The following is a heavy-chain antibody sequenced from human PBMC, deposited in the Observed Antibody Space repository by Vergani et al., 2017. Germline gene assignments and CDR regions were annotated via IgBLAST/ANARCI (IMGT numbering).Heavy chain of an antibody. CDR3: ASSILSRTSCFD. CDR1: GFTFSSYS. J-gene: IGHJ4*02. CDR2: ISSSSSYI. V-gene: IGHV3-21*01. D-gene: IGHD2-2*01. Sequence: EVQLVESGGGLVKPGGSLRLSCAASGFTFSSYSMNWVRQAPGKGLEWVSSISSSSSYIYYADSVKGRFTISRDNAKNSLYLQMNSLRAEDTAVYYCASSILSRTSCFDWGQGTLVTVSS.